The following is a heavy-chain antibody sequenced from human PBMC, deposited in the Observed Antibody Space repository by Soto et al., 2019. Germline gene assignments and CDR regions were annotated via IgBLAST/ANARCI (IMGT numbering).Heavy chain of an antibody. CDR3: VKDGSSGWPYYYGLDV. Sequence: PWGALIISWAASVFTFRIYCRHWVRQAPVKGLEWLAVISYDGRNKYYADSVKGRFTISRDNSKNTLYLQMSNLRAEDTAVYYCVKDGSSGWPYYYGLDVWGQGTTVTVSS. CDR1: VFTFRIYC. CDR2: ISYDGRNK. V-gene: IGHV3-30*18. D-gene: IGHD6-19*01. J-gene: IGHJ6*02.